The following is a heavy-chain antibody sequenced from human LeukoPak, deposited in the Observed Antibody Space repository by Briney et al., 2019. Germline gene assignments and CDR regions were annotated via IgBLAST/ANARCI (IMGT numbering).Heavy chain of an antibody. CDR1: GFSFSSYA. CDR2: ISGSGGST. CDR3: ARRSGIAVAGAFDY. V-gene: IGHV3-23*01. D-gene: IGHD6-19*01. J-gene: IGHJ4*02. Sequence: GGSLRLSCAASGFSFSSYAMSWVRQAPEKGLEWVSAISGSGGSTYYADSVKGRFTISRDNSKNTLYLQMNSLRAEDTAVYYCARRSGIAVAGAFDYWGQGTLVTVSS.